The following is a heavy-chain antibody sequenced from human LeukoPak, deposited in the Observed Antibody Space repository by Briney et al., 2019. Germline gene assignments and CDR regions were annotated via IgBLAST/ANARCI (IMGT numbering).Heavy chain of an antibody. Sequence: GGSLRLSCAASGFTVSSNSMSWVRQAPGKGLEWVSAISGSGGRTLYADSVKGRFTISRDNSKNMVYLEMNSLRVEDTAVYYCGKDSYVGVNWFDPRGQGTLVTVSS. CDR2: ISGSGGRT. D-gene: IGHD1-26*01. CDR3: GKDSYVGVNWFDP. CDR1: GFTVSSNS. J-gene: IGHJ5*02. V-gene: IGHV3-23*01.